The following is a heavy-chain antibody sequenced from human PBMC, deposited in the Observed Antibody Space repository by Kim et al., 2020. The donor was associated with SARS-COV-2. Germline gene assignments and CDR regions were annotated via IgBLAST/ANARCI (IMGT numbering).Heavy chain of an antibody. CDR1: GFTFSSYW. CDR3: ASASYSSGRTSYFYYYYYGMDV. V-gene: IGHV3-74*01. Sequence: GGSLRLSCAASGFTFSSYWMHWVRQAPGKGLVWVSRINSDGSSTSYADSVKGRFTISRDNAKNTLYLQMNSLRAEDTAVYYCASASYSSGRTSYFYYYYYGMDVWGQGTTVTVSS. CDR2: INSDGSST. J-gene: IGHJ6*02. D-gene: IGHD6-19*01.